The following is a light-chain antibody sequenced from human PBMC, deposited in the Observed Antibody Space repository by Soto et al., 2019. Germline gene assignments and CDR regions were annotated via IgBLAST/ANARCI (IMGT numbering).Light chain of an antibody. CDR2: GAS. CDR1: QSVSSN. V-gene: IGKV3-15*01. J-gene: IGKJ1*01. CDR3: QQYNNWPRT. Sequence: IGMKLSPAALSVSTGERATLSCRASQSVSSNLAWYQQKPGQAPRLLIYGASTRATGIPARFSGSGSGTEFTLTISSLQSEDFAVYYCQQYNNWPRTFGQGTKVDI.